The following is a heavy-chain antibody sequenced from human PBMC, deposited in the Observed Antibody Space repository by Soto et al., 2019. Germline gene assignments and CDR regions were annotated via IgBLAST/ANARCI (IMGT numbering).Heavy chain of an antibody. D-gene: IGHD2-2*01. CDR3: ARAVYCTTANCWADFHYYNIDV. CDR1: NGAMMRSSYY. J-gene: IGHJ6*02. V-gene: IGHV4-39*07. Sequence: PSETLSLTCSVSNGAMMRSSYYWGWIRQPPGKGLEWIGSVFYNGSSHYNPSLKSRLAISVDTSKNQFSLKLSSVTAADTAVYYCARAVYCTTANCWADFHYYNIDVWGQGTAVTVSS. CDR2: VFYNGSS.